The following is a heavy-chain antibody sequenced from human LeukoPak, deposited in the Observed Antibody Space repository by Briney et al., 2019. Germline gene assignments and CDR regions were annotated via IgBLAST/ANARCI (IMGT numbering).Heavy chain of an antibody. D-gene: IGHD6-13*01. J-gene: IGHJ6*02. CDR1: GYSFTSYA. Sequence: ASVEVSCKASGYSFTSYAINWVRQAPGQGLEWMGWISACNGNTDYAQKLQGRVSVTTDTSTSTAYMELRSLSSDDTAVYYCARDPLRSTWSTYYNSLDVWGQGTTVTVSS. V-gene: IGHV1-18*01. CDR2: ISACNGNT. CDR3: ARDPLRSTWSTYYNSLDV.